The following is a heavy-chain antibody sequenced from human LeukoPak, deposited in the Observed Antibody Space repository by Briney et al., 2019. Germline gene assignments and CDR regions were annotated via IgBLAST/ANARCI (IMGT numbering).Heavy chain of an antibody. CDR1: DGSINTPNYY. CDR2: IFYRGST. V-gene: IGHV4-39*07. Sequence: SETLSLTCTVSDGSINTPNYYWGWIRQPPGKGLEWIGNIFYRGSTYYGPSLKSRVTISLDTSKNQFSLNLNSVTAADTAVYYCARTVKYFDWLLKSEYFDYWGQGTLVTVSS. J-gene: IGHJ4*02. CDR3: ARTVKYFDWLLKSEYFDY. D-gene: IGHD3-9*01.